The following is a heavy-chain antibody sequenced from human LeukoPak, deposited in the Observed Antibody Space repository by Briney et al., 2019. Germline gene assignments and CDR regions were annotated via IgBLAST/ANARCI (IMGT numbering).Heavy chain of an antibody. D-gene: IGHD6-19*01. CDR1: GGSISSYY. Sequence: SETLSLTCTVSGGSISSYYWSWIRQPPGKGLEWIGYIYYSGSTNCNPSLKSRVTISVDTSKNQFSLKLSSVTAADTAVYYCARDSAVAGPLYYYYGMDVWGQGTTVTVSS. CDR3: ARDSAVAGPLYYYYGMDV. CDR2: IYYSGST. V-gene: IGHV4-59*01. J-gene: IGHJ6*02.